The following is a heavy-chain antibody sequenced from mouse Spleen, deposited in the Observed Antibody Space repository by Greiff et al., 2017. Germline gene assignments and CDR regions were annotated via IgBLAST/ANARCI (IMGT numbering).Heavy chain of an antibody. D-gene: IGHD2-3*01. CDR2: IHPNSGST. V-gene: IGHV1-64*01. CDR1: GYTFTSYW. Sequence: QVQLQQPGAELVKPGASVKLSCKASGYTFTSYWMHWVKQRPGQGLEWIGMIHPNSGSTNYNEKFKSKATLTVDKSSSTAYMQLSSLTSEDSAVYYCARPPIYEPGAMDYWGQGTSVTVSS. J-gene: IGHJ4*01. CDR3: ARPPIYEPGAMDY.